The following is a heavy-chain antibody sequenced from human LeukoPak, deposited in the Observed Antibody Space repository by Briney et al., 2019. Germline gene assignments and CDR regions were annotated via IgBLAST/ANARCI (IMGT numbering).Heavy chain of an antibody. CDR3: ARLTRRSGNYFDS. CDR2: VSYTGST. D-gene: IGHD1-1*01. CDR1: GGSVSSGTYY. V-gene: IGHV4-61*01. J-gene: IGHJ4*02. Sequence: SETLSLTCTVSGGSVSSGTYYWSWIRQPPGKGLEWIGFVSYTGSTTYNPSLKSRVTISVDTSKNQFSLKLTSVTAADTAVYYCARLTRRSGNYFDSWGQGTLVTVSS.